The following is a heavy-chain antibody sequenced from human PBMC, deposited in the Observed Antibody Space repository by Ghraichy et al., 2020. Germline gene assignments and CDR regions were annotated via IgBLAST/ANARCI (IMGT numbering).Heavy chain of an antibody. CDR1: GYTFTSYY. Sequence: ASVKVSCKASGYTFTSYYMHWVRQAPGQGLEWMGIINPSGGSTSYAQKFQGRVTMTRDTSTSTAYMELSSLRSEDTAVYYCARDRDYGSGSYFLYCDYGGQGTLVTVSP. V-gene: IGHV1-46*03. CDR3: ARDRDYGSGSYFLYCDY. D-gene: IGHD3-10*01. CDR2: INPSGGST. J-gene: IGHJ4*02.